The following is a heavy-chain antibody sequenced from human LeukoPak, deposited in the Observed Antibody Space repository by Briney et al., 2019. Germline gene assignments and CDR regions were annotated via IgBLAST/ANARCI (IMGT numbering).Heavy chain of an antibody. CDR1: GFTFSNYG. CDR3: ARDIDTSSHYGWFDP. D-gene: IGHD3-22*01. Sequence: HPGGSLRLSCATSGFTFSNYGMHWVRQAPGKGLEWVAVFWAEGTKKYYGDSVKGRFTISRDTSKNTVHLQMNSLRAEDTAVYYCARDIDTSSHYGWFDPWGQGTLVTVSS. V-gene: IGHV3-33*01. CDR2: FWAEGTKK. J-gene: IGHJ5*02.